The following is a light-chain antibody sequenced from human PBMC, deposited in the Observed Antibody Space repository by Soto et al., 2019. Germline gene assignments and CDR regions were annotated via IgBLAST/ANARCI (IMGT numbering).Light chain of an antibody. V-gene: IGLV1-40*01. CDR2: GNI. CDR3: QSFDSSLSGVV. Sequence: QSVLTQPASVSGAPGQRVTISCTGSSSNIGAGYEVHWYQQLPGTAPTLLIHGNINRPSGVPERFAGYKSDTSASLAITGLQAEDDAEYYCQSFDSSLSGVVFGGATKLTV. CDR1: SSNIGAGYE. J-gene: IGLJ2*01.